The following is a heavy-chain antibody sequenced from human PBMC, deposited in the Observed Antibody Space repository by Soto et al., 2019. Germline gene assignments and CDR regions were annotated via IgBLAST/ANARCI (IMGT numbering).Heavy chain of an antibody. D-gene: IGHD3-3*01. CDR3: AKGISYDFWSGYPGNRGKYYFDY. CDR2: ISWNSGSI. CDR1: GFTFDDYA. Sequence: GGSLRLSCAASGFTFDDYAMHWVRQAPGKGLEWVSGISWNSGSIGYADSVKGRFTISRDNAKNSLYLQMNSLRAEDTALYYCAKGISYDFWSGYPGNRGKYYFDYWGQGTLVTVSS. J-gene: IGHJ4*02. V-gene: IGHV3-9*01.